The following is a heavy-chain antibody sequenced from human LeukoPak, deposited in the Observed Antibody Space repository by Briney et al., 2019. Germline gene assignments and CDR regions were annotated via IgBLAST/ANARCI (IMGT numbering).Heavy chain of an antibody. J-gene: IGHJ4*02. D-gene: IGHD3-22*01. V-gene: IGHV4-39*01. Sequence: SETLSLTCAVSGGSISSSHHYWGWIRQPPGKGLEWIGSIYYSGSTYYNPSLKSRVTTSVDTSKNQFSLKLSSVTAADTAVYYCASPHDSSGYYGYWGQGTLVTVSS. CDR2: IYYSGST. CDR1: GGSISSSHHY. CDR3: ASPHDSSGYYGY.